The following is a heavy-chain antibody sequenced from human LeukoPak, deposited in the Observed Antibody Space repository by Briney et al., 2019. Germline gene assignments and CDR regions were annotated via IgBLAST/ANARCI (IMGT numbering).Heavy chain of an antibody. CDR1: GGSISSYY. CDR2: IYYSGST. Sequence: SETLSLTCAVYGGSISSYYWSWIRQPPGKGLEWIGYIYYSGSTYYNPSLKSRVTISVDTSKNQFSLKVSSVTAADTAVYYCARRIRISSNGYSDWFDPWGQGTLVTVSS. CDR3: ARRIRISSNGYSDWFDP. J-gene: IGHJ5*02. D-gene: IGHD5-24*01. V-gene: IGHV4-59*08.